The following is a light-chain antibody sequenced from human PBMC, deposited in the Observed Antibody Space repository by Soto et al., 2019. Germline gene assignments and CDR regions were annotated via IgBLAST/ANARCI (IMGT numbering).Light chain of an antibody. Sequence: SVLTQPHSASGTPGQRVTISCSGSSSNIGTSSVHWFQQLPGTAPKLLISTTNQRPSGVPERFSGSKSGTSASLAISGLQSEDEADYYCAAWDDSLNCHVFGTGTKVTV. CDR3: AAWDDSLNCHV. J-gene: IGLJ1*01. V-gene: IGLV1-44*01. CDR2: TTN. CDR1: SSNIGTSS.